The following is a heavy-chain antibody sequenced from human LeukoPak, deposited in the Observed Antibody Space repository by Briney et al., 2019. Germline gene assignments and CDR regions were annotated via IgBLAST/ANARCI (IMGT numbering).Heavy chain of an antibody. CDR1: GFTFSSYE. Sequence: GSLRLSCAASGFTFSSYEMNWVRQAPGKGLEWVSYISSSGSTIYYADSVKGRFTISRDNAKNSLYLQMNSLRAEDTAVYYCARYCSGGSCFDYWGQGTLVTVSS. J-gene: IGHJ4*02. CDR2: ISSSGSTI. CDR3: ARYCSGGSCFDY. V-gene: IGHV3-48*03. D-gene: IGHD2-15*01.